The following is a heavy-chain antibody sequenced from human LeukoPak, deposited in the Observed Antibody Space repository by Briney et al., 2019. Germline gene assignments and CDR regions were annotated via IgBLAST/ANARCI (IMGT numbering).Heavy chain of an antibody. CDR1: GYSFNTYW. Sequence: GESLKISCKGSGYSFNTYWIAWVRQMPGKGLEWMGMIFPGESNIRYSPSFQGHVTISADKSTNTAYLQWSSLQASDSAIYYCARLGTAPFDYWGQGTLVTVSS. D-gene: IGHD2-21*02. CDR2: IFPGESNI. CDR3: ARLGTAPFDY. J-gene: IGHJ4*02. V-gene: IGHV5-51*01.